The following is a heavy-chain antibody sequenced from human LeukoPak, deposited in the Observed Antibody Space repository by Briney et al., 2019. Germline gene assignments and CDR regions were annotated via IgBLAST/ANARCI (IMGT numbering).Heavy chain of an antibody. V-gene: IGHV1-69*06. CDR2: IIPIFGTA. D-gene: IGHD2-21*01. CDR1: GGTFSSYA. CDR3: ARVPSVAADAFDI. Sequence: SVKVSCKASGGTFSSYAISWLRQAPGQGLEWMGGIIPIFGTANYAQKFQGRVTITADKSTSTAYMELSSLRSEDTAVYYCARVPSVAADAFDIWGQGTMVTVSS. J-gene: IGHJ3*02.